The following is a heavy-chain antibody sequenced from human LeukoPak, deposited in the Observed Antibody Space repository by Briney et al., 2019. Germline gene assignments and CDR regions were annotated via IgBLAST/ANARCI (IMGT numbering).Heavy chain of an antibody. V-gene: IGHV3-49*04. D-gene: IGHD6-19*01. CDR1: GFTFADYV. Sequence: PGGSLRLSCRASGFTFADYVMSWVRQAPGKGLEWVGFIKSKTYGGTTEYAASVKGRFTISRDESKSFAYLQMNSLKTDDTAVYYCTTYSNGWFRHSDYWGQGTLVTVSS. CDR3: TTYSNGWFRHSDY. J-gene: IGHJ4*02. CDR2: IKSKTYGGTT.